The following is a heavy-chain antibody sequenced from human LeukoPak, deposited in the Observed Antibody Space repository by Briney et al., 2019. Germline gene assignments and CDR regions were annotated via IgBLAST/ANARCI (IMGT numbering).Heavy chain of an antibody. Sequence: SETLSLTCTVSGGSISSGGYSWSWIRQPPGKGLEWIGYIYHSGSTYYNPSLKSRVTISVDRSKNQFSLKLSSVTAADTAVYYCVRTSIAARRANAFDIWGQGTMVTVSS. CDR3: VRTSIAARRANAFDI. D-gene: IGHD6-6*01. J-gene: IGHJ3*02. CDR1: GGSISSGGYS. CDR2: IYHSGST. V-gene: IGHV4-30-2*01.